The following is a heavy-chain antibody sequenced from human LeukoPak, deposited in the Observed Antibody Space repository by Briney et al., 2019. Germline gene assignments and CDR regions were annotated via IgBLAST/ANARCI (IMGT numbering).Heavy chain of an antibody. CDR2: IIPIFGTA. D-gene: IGHD3-22*01. Sequence: ASAKVSCKASGGTFSSYAISWVRQAPGQGLEWMGWIIPIFGTANYAQKFQGRVTITADESTSTAYMELSSLRSEDTAVYYCARPNYDSSGYYPFDYWGQGTLVTVSS. J-gene: IGHJ4*02. CDR3: ARPNYDSSGYYPFDY. CDR1: GGTFSSYA. V-gene: IGHV1-69*13.